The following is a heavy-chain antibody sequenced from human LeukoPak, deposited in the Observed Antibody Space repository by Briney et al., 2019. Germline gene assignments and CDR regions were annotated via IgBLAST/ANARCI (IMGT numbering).Heavy chain of an antibody. J-gene: IGHJ4*02. CDR1: GFTFSSYA. D-gene: IGHD3-10*01. CDR3: ARDYYGSGSYLDY. CDR2: ISYDGSNK. V-gene: IGHV3-30-3*01. Sequence: PGRSLRLSCAASGFTFSSYAMHWVRQAPGKGLEWVAVISYDGSNKYYADSVKGRFTISRDNSKNTLYLQMNSLRAEDTAGYYCARDYYGSGSYLDYWGQGTLVTVSS.